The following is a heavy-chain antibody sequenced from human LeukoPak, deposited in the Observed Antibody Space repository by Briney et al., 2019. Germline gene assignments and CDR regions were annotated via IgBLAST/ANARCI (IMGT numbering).Heavy chain of an antibody. CDR2: IYSGGST. J-gene: IGHJ4*02. V-gene: IGHV3-53*01. Sequence: GGSLRLSCAASGFTVSSNYMSWVRQAPGKGLEWVSVIYSGGSTYYADSVKGRFTISRDNSKNTLYLQMSSLRAEDTAVYYCARGLGGPTPFDYWGQGTLVTVSS. D-gene: IGHD4-23*01. CDR3: ARGLGGPTPFDY. CDR1: GFTVSSNY.